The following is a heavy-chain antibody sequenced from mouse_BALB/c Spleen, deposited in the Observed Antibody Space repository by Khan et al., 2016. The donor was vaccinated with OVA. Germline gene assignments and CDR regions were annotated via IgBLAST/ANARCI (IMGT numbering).Heavy chain of an antibody. CDR2: IYPGDGNT. D-gene: IGHD2-14*01. CDR1: GYAFSNYL. J-gene: IGHJ3*01. CDR3: ARSGYDYFAY. Sequence: QVQLQQSGAELVRPGSSVKISCKASGYAFSNYLMNWVRQGPGQGLEWIGQIYPGDGNTNYNGKLKDKATLTADNSSTTAYMQLSRLTSEDSAVYFCARSGYDYFAYGGQGTLVTVSA. V-gene: IGHV1-80*01.